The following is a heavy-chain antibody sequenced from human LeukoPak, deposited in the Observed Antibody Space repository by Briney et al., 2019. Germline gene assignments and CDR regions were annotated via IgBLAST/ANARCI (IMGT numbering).Heavy chain of an antibody. CDR2: INHSGST. Sequence: PSETLSLTCAVYGGSFSGYYWSWLRQPPGKGLEWIGEINHSGSTNYNPSLKSRVTISVDTSKNQFSLKLSSVTAADTAVYYCARSWYYYYYGMDVWGQGTTVTVSS. CDR1: GGSFSGYY. V-gene: IGHV4-34*01. CDR3: ARSWYYYYYGMDV. D-gene: IGHD6-13*01. J-gene: IGHJ6*02.